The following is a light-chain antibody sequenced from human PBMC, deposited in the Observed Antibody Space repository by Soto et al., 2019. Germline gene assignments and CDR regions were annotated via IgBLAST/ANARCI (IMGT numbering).Light chain of an antibody. CDR2: KAS. J-gene: IGKJ1*01. Sequence: DIKMTQSPSTLSGSVGDRVTITCRASRTISSWLAWYQQEPGKAPKLLIYKASTLKSGVPSRFSGSGSGTEFTLTISSLQPDDFATYYCQHYNSYSEAFGQGTKVDI. V-gene: IGKV1-5*03. CDR1: RTISSW. CDR3: QHYNSYSEA.